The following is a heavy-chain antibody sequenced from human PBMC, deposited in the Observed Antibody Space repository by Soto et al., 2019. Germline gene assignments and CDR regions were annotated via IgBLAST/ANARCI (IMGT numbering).Heavy chain of an antibody. J-gene: IGHJ4*02. V-gene: IGHV3-23*01. Sequence: EVQLLESGGGLVQPGGSLRLSCAASGFTFSSYAMSWVRQAPGKGLESVSAISGSGGSTYYADSVKGRFTISRDNSKNTLYLQMNSLRAEDTAVYYCAKALTMVRGVTSYWGQGTLVTVSS. CDR1: GFTFSSYA. D-gene: IGHD3-10*01. CDR3: AKALTMVRGVTSY. CDR2: ISGSGGST.